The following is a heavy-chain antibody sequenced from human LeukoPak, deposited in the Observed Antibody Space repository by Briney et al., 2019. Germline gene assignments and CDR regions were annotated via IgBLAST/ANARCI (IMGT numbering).Heavy chain of an antibody. CDR3: ARDPVYYDFWSGYSPWYSFDY. Sequence: ASVKVSCKASGYTFTGYYMHWVRQAPGQGREWMGWINPNSGGTNYAQKCQGRVTMTRDTSISTAYMELSRMRSDDTAVYYCARDPVYYDFWSGYSPWYSFDYWGQGTLVTVSS. J-gene: IGHJ4*02. V-gene: IGHV1-2*02. CDR1: GYTFTGYY. D-gene: IGHD3-3*01. CDR2: INPNSGGT.